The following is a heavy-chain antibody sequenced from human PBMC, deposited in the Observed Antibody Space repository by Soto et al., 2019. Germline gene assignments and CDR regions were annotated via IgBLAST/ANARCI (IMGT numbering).Heavy chain of an antibody. CDR1: GGSYSTST. V-gene: IGHV1-69*08. J-gene: IGHJ4*02. CDR2: IIPILDKA. Sequence: SVKLSCTASGGSYSTSTFSWVRQAPGQGLEWMGRIIPILDKADYTQKFEDRVAITAEQSTSTAYMELSNLRSEDTAVYFCARDSPIGSTSSGYDAIDYWGQGTPVTVSS. D-gene: IGHD5-12*01. CDR3: ARDSPIGSTSSGYDAIDY.